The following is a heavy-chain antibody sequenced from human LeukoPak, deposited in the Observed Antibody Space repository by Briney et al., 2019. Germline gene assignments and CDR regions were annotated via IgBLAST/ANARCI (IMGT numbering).Heavy chain of an antibody. CDR1: GFTFSSYA. V-gene: IGHV3-23*01. CDR2: ISGSGGST. CDR3: AKDPVYYYGSGPLFDY. J-gene: IGHJ4*02. D-gene: IGHD3-10*01. Sequence: GGSLRLSCAAPGFTFSSYAMSGVRQAPGRGRQWVSAISGSGGSTYYADSVKGRFTISRDNSKNTLYLQMNSLRAEDTAVYYCAKDPVYYYGSGPLFDYWGQGSLVTVSS.